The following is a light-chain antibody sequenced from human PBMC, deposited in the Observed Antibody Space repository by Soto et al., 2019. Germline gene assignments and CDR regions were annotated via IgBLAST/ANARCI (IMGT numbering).Light chain of an antibody. V-gene: IGKV3D-20*02. CDR1: QSVSSSY. Sequence: EIVLTQSPGTLSLSPGERATLSCRASQSVSSSYLAWYQQKPGQAPRLLISDASNRATGIPDRFSGSGSGTDFTLTINSLEPEDFAVYFCHQRAGWPPTFGGGTKVDIK. J-gene: IGKJ4*01. CDR3: HQRAGWPPT. CDR2: DAS.